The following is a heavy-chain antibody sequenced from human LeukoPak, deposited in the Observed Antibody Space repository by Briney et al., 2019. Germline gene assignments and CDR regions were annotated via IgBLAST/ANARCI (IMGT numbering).Heavy chain of an antibody. CDR3: ARAFAY. Sequence: PGGSLRLSGAASGFIFSSSSMNWVRQAPGKGLEWVSYISSSSSTIYYADSVKSRFTISRDNAKKSLYLQMNSLRFEDTAVYYCARAFAYWGQGTLVTVSS. CDR1: GFIFSSSS. V-gene: IGHV3-48*01. CDR2: ISSSSSTI. J-gene: IGHJ4*02.